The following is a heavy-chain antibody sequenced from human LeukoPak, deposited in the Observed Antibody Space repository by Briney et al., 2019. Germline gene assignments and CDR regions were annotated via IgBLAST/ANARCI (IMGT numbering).Heavy chain of an antibody. V-gene: IGHV3-30*02. CDR2: IRYDGSNK. CDR3: ARDRGPVGRSPNAGAFDI. CDR1: GFTFSSYG. D-gene: IGHD3-10*01. Sequence: PGGSLRLSCAASGFTFSSYGMHWVRQAPGKGLEWVAFIRYDGSNKYYADSVKGRFTISRDNSKNTLCLQMNSLRAEDTAVYYCARDRGPVGRSPNAGAFDIWGLGTVVTIS. J-gene: IGHJ3*02.